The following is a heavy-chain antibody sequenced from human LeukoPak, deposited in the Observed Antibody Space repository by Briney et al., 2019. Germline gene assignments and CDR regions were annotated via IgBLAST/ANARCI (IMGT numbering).Heavy chain of an antibody. Sequence: GGSLRLSCAASGFTFNSYVMSWVRQAPGKGLELVSAIGGSGARTYYADSVRGRFPISRDNSKNTVYLQPTSLRGERTAVYYCAKDLVSGNWYWRGFDSWGQGTLVSVSS. CDR2: IGGSGART. D-gene: IGHD2-8*02. CDR1: GFTFNSYV. J-gene: IGHJ4*02. V-gene: IGHV3-23*01. CDR3: AKDLVSGNWYWRGFDS.